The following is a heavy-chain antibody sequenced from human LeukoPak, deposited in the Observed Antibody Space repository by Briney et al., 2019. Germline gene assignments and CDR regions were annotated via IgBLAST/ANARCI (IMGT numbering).Heavy chain of an antibody. D-gene: IGHD6-19*01. Sequence: GSLRLSCAASGFTVSSNYMSWVRQAPGKGLEWIGSIHNSGSTYYNPSLKSRVTMSVDTSTNQFSLKMSSVTAADTAVYYCARVAQNLERIAVAGTSEWRANWYFDLWGRGTLVTVSS. CDR1: GFTVSSNY. CDR3: ARVAQNLERIAVAGTSEWRANWYFDL. V-gene: IGHV4-39*07. CDR2: IHNSGST. J-gene: IGHJ2*01.